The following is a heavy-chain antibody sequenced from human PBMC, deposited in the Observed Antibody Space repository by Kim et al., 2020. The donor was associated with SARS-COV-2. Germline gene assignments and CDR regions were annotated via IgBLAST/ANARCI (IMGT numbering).Heavy chain of an antibody. V-gene: IGHV3-9*01. J-gene: IGHJ4*02. CDR2: NSWNSGSI. D-gene: IGHD3-9*01. Sequence: GGSLRLSCEASGFTFGDYAMHWVRQAPGKGLEWVSGNSWNSGSIGYADSVKGRFTISRDNAKNSLYLQMNSLRPEDTALYYCAKAPFLVIITILFDYWGQGTLVTVSS. CDR3: AKAPFLVIITILFDY. CDR1: GFTFGDYA.